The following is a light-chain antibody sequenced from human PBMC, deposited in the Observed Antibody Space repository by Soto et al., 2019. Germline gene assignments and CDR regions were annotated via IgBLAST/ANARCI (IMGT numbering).Light chain of an antibody. CDR3: STWYDSLSGWV. Sequence: QSVLTQPPSVSGTPGLRVTISCSGGISNIGEDTVNWYQQLPGTAPTLLMFNDDKRPSGVAYRCSGSRSGSTASLATSCRLSAEEAVDFCSTWYDSLSGWVFGGGTKLTVL. V-gene: IGLV1-44*01. CDR1: ISNIGEDT. CDR2: NDD. J-gene: IGLJ2*01.